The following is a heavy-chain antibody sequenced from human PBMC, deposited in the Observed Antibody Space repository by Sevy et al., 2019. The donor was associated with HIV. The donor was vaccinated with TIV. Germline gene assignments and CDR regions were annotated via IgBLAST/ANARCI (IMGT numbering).Heavy chain of an antibody. Sequence: GGSLRLSCAASGFTFSDYWMIWIRQAPGKGLEWVANINRYGTEKNYADSLKGRFTISRDNARDSHYLDMNSLRAEDTAVYYCARESSGPSNVDYWGQGALVTLSS. D-gene: IGHD3-22*01. CDR2: INRYGTEK. CDR3: ARESSGPSNVDY. V-gene: IGHV3-7*01. CDR1: GFTFSDYW. J-gene: IGHJ4*02.